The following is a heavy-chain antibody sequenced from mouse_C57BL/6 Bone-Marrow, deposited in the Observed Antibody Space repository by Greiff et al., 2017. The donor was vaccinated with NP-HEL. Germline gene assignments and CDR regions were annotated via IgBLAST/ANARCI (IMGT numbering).Heavy chain of an antibody. CDR2: ISSGGSYT. CDR1: GFTFSSYG. J-gene: IGHJ1*03. V-gene: IGHV5-6*01. D-gene: IGHD1-1*01. CDR3: ALYYGSSYWYFDV. Sequence: EVQRVESGGDLVKPGGSLKLSCAASGFTFSSYGMSWVRQTPDKRLEWVATISSGGSYTYYPDSVKGRFTISRDNAKNTLYLQMSSLKSEDTAMYYCALYYGSSYWYFDVWGTGTTVTVSA.